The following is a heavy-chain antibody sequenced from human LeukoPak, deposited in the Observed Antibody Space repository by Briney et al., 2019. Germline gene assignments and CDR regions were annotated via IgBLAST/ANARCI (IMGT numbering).Heavy chain of an antibody. D-gene: IGHD3-22*01. J-gene: IGHJ4*02. CDR2: IYYSGST. V-gene: IGHV4-59*08. Sequence: PSETLSLTCTVSGGSISTYFWSWIRQPPGKGLEWIGYIYYSGSTNYNPSLKSRVTISLDTSKNQFSLKLSSVTAADTAVYYCARRDDSSGYHKIFDYWGPGTLVTVSS. CDR3: ARRDDSSGYHKIFDY. CDR1: GGSISTYF.